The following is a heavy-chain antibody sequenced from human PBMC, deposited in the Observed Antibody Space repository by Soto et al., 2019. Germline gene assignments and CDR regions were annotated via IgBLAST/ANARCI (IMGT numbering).Heavy chain of an antibody. D-gene: IGHD3-3*01. CDR1: GFTFSSYW. CDR3: ARDSYYDFWSGYYYYGMDV. V-gene: IGHV3-7*01. Sequence: LRLSCAASGFTFSSYWMSWVRQAPGKGLEWVANIKQDGSEKYYVDSVKGRFTISRDNAKNSLYLQMSSLRAEDTAVYYCARDSYYDFWSGYYYYGMDVWGQGTTVTVSS. J-gene: IGHJ6*02. CDR2: IKQDGSEK.